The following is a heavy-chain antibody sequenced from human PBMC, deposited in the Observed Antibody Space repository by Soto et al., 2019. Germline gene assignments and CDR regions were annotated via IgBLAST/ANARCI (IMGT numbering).Heavy chain of an antibody. Sequence: PGGSLRLSCTASGFTFRMYAMTWVRQASGKGLEWVSSIDAGGGVTYYAESVKGRLIISRDNSKDTLYLQMNSLRAGDTALYYWAQGGISSTGLEYWGRGTLVTVSS. CDR3: AQGGISSTGLEY. V-gene: IGHV3-23*01. J-gene: IGHJ4*02. CDR1: GFTFRMYA. CDR2: IDAGGGVT. D-gene: IGHD6-13*01.